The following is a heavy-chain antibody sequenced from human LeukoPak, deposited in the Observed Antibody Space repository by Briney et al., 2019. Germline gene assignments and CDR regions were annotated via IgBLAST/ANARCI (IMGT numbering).Heavy chain of an antibody. CDR3: ARPAGGSLADWFDP. D-gene: IGHD3-16*01. V-gene: IGHV3-53*01. J-gene: IGHJ5*02. Sequence: PGGSLRLSCAASGFTVSSNYMSWVRQAPGKGLEWVSVIYSGGSTYYADSVKGRFTISRDNSKNTLYLQMNSLRAEDTAVYYCARPAGGSLADWFDPWGQGTLVTVSS. CDR1: GFTVSSNY. CDR2: IYSGGST.